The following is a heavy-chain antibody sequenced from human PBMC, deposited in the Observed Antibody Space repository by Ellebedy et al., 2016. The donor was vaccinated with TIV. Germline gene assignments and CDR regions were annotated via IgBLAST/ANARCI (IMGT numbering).Heavy chain of an antibody. CDR1: GGSISSGGSY. CDR2: IYYSGST. Sequence: LRLXXTVSGGSISSGGSYWSWIRQHPGKGLEWIGYIYYSGSTYYNPSLKSRVTISVDTSKNQFSLKLSSVTAADTAVYYCAQNTYYYDSSGYYYRGGWFDPWGQGTLVTVSS. CDR3: AQNTYYYDSSGYYYRGGWFDP. V-gene: IGHV4-31*03. D-gene: IGHD3-22*01. J-gene: IGHJ5*02.